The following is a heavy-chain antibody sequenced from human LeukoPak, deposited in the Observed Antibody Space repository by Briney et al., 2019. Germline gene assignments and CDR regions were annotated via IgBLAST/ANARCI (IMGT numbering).Heavy chain of an antibody. J-gene: IGHJ6*03. Sequence: ETLSLTCAVYGGSFSGYYWSWVRQAPGKGLEWVANIKEDGSEKYYVDSVKGRFTISRDNAKNSLYLQMNSLRAEDTAVYYCARGPRRGIVGAKADYYMDVWGKGTTVTVSS. D-gene: IGHD1-26*01. CDR2: IKEDGSEK. V-gene: IGHV3-7*01. CDR3: ARGPRRGIVGAKADYYMDV. CDR1: GGSFSGYY.